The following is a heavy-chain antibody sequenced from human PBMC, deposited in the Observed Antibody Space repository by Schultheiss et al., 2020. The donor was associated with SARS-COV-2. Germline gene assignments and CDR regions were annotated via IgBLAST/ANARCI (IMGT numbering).Heavy chain of an antibody. CDR2: IYYSGST. CDR1: GGSFSGYY. Sequence: SETLSLTCAVYGGSFSGYYWSWIRQPPGKGLEWIGYIYYSGSTYYNPSLKSRVTISVDTSKNQFSLKLSSVTAADTAVYYCAGQYSGYPWTYYYYYGMDVWGQGTTVTVSS. V-gene: IGHV4-59*01. J-gene: IGHJ6*02. D-gene: IGHD5-12*01. CDR3: AGQYSGYPWTYYYYYGMDV.